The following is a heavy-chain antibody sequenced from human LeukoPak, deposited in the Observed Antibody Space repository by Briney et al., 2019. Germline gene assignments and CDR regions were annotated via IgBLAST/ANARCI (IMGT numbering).Heavy chain of an antibody. Sequence: GGSLRLSCAAYGFTLTKYYMGWVRQAPGRGLECVSDISGSGRNVYYGDSVKGRFTISRDNAKNSLYLQMNNLRAEDTAVYYCARSIGYYYTMDVWGQGTTVTVSS. CDR1: GFTLTKYY. CDR3: ARSIGYYYTMDV. D-gene: IGHD3-22*01. CDR2: ISGSGRNV. J-gene: IGHJ6*02. V-gene: IGHV3-11*01.